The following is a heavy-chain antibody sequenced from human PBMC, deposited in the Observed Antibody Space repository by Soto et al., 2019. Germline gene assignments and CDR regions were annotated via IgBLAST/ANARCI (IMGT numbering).Heavy chain of an antibody. CDR3: ARPLWFGEGAFDI. CDR2: IYYSGST. Sequence: QVQLQESGPGLVKPSETLSLTCTVSGGSISSYYWSWIRQPPGKGLEWIGYIYYSGSTNYNPSLKSRVTISVDTSKNQVPRKLSSVTAADTAVYYCARPLWFGEGAFDIWGQGTMVTVSS. CDR1: GGSISSYY. V-gene: IGHV4-59*08. J-gene: IGHJ3*02. D-gene: IGHD3-10*01.